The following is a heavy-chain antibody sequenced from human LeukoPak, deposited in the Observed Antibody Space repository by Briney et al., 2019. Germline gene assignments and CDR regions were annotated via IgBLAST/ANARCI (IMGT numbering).Heavy chain of an antibody. V-gene: IGHV4-31*03. CDR1: GGSISGGGDY. CDR3: ATGSRGGFSAY. CDR2: IYFGGST. Sequence: SETLSLTCSVSGGSISGGGDYWSWIRQHPGKGLEWIGYIYFGGSTYYNPSLKSRITISVDTSKNQFSLRLTSVTAADTAVYYCATGSRGGFSAYWGQGTLVTVSS. J-gene: IGHJ4*02. D-gene: IGHD2-15*01.